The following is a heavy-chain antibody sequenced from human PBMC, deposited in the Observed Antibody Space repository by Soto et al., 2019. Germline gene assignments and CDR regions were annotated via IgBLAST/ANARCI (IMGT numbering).Heavy chain of an antibody. J-gene: IGHJ6*02. CDR3: ARDKATNIVLMVYNYYYYGMDV. V-gene: IGHV1-3*01. Sequence: ASVKVSXKASGYTFTSYAMHWVRQAPGQRLEWMGWINAGNGNTKYSQKFQGRVTITRDTSASTAYMELSSLRSEDTAVYYCARDKATNIVLMVYNYYYYGMDVWGQGTTVTVSS. CDR2: INAGNGNT. D-gene: IGHD2-8*01. CDR1: GYTFTSYA.